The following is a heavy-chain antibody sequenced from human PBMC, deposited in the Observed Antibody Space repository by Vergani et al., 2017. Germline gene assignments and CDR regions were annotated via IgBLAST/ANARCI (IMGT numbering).Heavy chain of an antibody. D-gene: IGHD6-19*01. CDR1: GFTFSSYS. CDR2: ISSSSSYI. V-gene: IGHV3-21*01. CDR3: ARDLAIAVAGSDY. Sequence: EVQLVESGGGLVKPGGSLRLSCAASGFTFSSYSMNWVRQAPGKGLEWVSSISSSSSYIYYADSVKSRFTSSRDNAKNSLYLQMNSLRAEDTAVYYCARDLAIAVAGSDYWGQGTLVTVSS. J-gene: IGHJ4*02.